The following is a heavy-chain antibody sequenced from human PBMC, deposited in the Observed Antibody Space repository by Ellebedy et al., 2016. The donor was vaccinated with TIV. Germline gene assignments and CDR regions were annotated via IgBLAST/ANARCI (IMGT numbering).Heavy chain of an antibody. Sequence: SLKISXVGSGFTSHDYAMHWVRQAPRKGLEWVSGIYWNSDRIDYADSVKGRFSISRDNAKNSLYLQMNSLRAEDTALYYCGKDITAGGMDVWGPGTTVTVSS. J-gene: IGHJ6*02. CDR2: IYWNSDRI. V-gene: IGHV3-9*02. CDR3: GKDITAGGMDV. CDR1: GFTSHDYA.